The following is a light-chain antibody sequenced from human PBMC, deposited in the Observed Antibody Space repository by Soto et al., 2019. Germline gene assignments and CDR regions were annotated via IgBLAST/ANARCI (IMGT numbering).Light chain of an antibody. CDR3: SSYSISTAYI. Sequence: QSALTQPASVSGSPGQSITTSCTGTSSDVGGYDYVSWYQLHPGKAPKLMVFEVNNRPSGVSYRFSGSKSGNTASLTISGLQAEDEADYFCSSYSISTAYISGTRNRSP. CDR2: EVN. CDR1: SSDVGGYDY. J-gene: IGLJ1*01. V-gene: IGLV2-14*01.